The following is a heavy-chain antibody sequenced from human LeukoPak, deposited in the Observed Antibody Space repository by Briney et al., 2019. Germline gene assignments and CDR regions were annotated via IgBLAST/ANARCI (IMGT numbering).Heavy chain of an antibody. J-gene: IGHJ4*02. V-gene: IGHV3-48*03. Sequence: PGGSLRLSCAGSGFTFNSYEMKWVRQAPGKGLEWVSYISSSGSKIHYADSVKGRFTISRDNAKNSLYLQMNSLRAEDTAVYYCARAGGIGSSGYSSLYWGQGTLVTVSS. D-gene: IGHD3-22*01. CDR3: ARAGGIGSSGYSSLY. CDR1: GFTFNSYE. CDR2: ISSSGSKI.